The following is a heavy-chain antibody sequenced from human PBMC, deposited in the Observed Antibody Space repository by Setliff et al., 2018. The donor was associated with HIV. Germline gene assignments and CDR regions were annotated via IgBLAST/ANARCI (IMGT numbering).Heavy chain of an antibody. CDR3: AKKTAAYTSGSWLHY. CDR1: GFDFSSYV. Sequence: PGGSLRLSCAASGFDFSSYVMTWVRQAPGKGLECVAVISGSGGDTYYADSVKGRFVISREKSKSTLYLQMNSLRAEDTAVYYCAKKTAAYTSGSWLHYWGQGTLVTVSS. J-gene: IGHJ4*02. D-gene: IGHD3-10*01. V-gene: IGHV3-23*01. CDR2: ISGSGGDT.